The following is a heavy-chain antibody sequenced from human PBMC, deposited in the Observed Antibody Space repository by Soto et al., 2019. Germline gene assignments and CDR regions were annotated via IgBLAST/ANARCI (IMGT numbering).Heavy chain of an antibody. Sequence: QVQLVQSGAEVKKPGSSVKVSCKASGGTFSSYAISWVRQAPGQGLEWMGGIIPIFGTANYAQKFQGRVTITADESTSTAYMELSSLRSEDTAVYYCARDGGDAPPMNDAFDIWGQGTMVTVSS. J-gene: IGHJ3*02. D-gene: IGHD2-21*02. CDR2: IIPIFGTA. CDR1: GGTFSSYA. V-gene: IGHV1-69*01. CDR3: ARDGGDAPPMNDAFDI.